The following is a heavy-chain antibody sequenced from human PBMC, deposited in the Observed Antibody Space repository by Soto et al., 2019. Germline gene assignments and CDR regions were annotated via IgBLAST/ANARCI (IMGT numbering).Heavy chain of an antibody. Sequence: DSGKVSFKPAGYRFATYYIHWVRQTPGHGLEWMAIINPTGGSTNYAQKFRGRITLTMDTSTSTVYMELSSLRSEDTAVYYCARDLAAGDLWGQGTLVTVSS. CDR2: INPTGGST. CDR1: GYRFATYY. D-gene: IGHD2-21*01. CDR3: ARDLAAGDL. J-gene: IGHJ4*01. V-gene: IGHV1-46*01.